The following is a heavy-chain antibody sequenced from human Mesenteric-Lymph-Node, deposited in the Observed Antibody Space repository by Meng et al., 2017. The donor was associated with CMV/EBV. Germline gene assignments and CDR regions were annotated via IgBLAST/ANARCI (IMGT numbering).Heavy chain of an antibody. CDR2: IYPTGST. D-gene: IGHD2-15*01. CDR3: ARASCNGGTCYDPVFYFDY. CDR1: GDSISSGNNY. J-gene: IGHJ4*02. Sequence: QVQLQESGPGLVKPSQTLSLTCTVSGDSISSGNNYWSWIRQPAGKGLEWIGRIYPTGSTSYNPSLKSRVTISVDTSKNQFSLTFRSVTAAGTAMYYCARASCNGGTCYDPVFYFDYWGRGTLVTVSS. V-gene: IGHV4-61*02.